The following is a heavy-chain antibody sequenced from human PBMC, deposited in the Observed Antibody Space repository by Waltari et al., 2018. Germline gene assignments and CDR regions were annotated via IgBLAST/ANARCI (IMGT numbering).Heavy chain of an antibody. Sequence: QVLLVESGGGVVQPGRSLRLSCADSGFTIKTSAMHWVRQTPGKGCGWFAVISNVVSNKYYAESVNGRFTISRDNSENTLYLEIDSLRTEDMAIYYCGRAFRQWGVFDYWGQVTLVTVSS. CDR1: GFTIKTSA. CDR3: GRAFRQWGVFDY. CDR2: ISNVVSNK. J-gene: IGHJ4*02. D-gene: IGHD6-19*01. V-gene: IGHV3-30*14.